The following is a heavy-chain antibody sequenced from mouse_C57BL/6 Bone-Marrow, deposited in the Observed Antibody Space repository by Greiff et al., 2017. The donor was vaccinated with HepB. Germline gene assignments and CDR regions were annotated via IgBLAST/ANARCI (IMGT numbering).Heavy chain of an antibody. Sequence: EVQVVESGGGLVKPGGSLKLSCAASGFTFSSYAMSWVRQTPEKRLEWVATISDGGSYTYYPDNVKGRFTISRDNAKNNLYLQMSHLKSEDTAMYYCARDKTAVVAAFAYWGQGTLVTVSA. CDR1: GFTFSSYA. J-gene: IGHJ3*01. CDR3: ARDKTAVVAAFAY. CDR2: ISDGGSYT. D-gene: IGHD1-1*01. V-gene: IGHV5-4*01.